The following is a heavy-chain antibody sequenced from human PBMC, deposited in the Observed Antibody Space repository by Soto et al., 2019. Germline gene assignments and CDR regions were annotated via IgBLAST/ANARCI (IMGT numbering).Heavy chain of an antibody. CDR2: IDVTGGRT. D-gene: IGHD6-19*01. Sequence: GSLRLSCAASGFTFSSYAMTWVRQAPGKGLEWVSSIDVTGGRTYYADSVKGRFTISRDSSKNTLYLQMNSLRDEDTAVYYCAKLSSAGSDYWGQGTLVTVSS. CDR3: AKLSSAGSDY. V-gene: IGHV3-23*01. CDR1: GFTFSSYA. J-gene: IGHJ4*02.